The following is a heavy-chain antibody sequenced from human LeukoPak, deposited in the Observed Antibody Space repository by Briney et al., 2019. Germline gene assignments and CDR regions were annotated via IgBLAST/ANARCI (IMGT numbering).Heavy chain of an antibody. CDR1: GFTFSSYA. D-gene: IGHD3-16*02. J-gene: IGHJ4*02. CDR2: ISYDGSNK. Sequence: PGRSLRLSCAASGFTFSSYAMHWVRQAPGKGLEWVAVISYDGSNKYYADSVKGRFTISRDNSKNTLYLQMNSLRAEDTAVYYCARVSGYDYVWGSYRYTRGYFDYWGQGTLVTVSS. CDR3: ARVSGYDYVWGSYRYTRGYFDY. V-gene: IGHV3-30*04.